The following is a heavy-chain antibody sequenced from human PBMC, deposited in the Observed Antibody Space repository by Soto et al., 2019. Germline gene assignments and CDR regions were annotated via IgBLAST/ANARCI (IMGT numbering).Heavy chain of an antibody. D-gene: IGHD2-21*02. CDR1: GYTFTSYG. Sequence: ASVKVSCKASGYTFTSYGISWVRQAPGQGLEWMGWISAYNGNTNYAQKLQGRVTMTTDTSTSTAYMELRSLRSDDTAVYYCASVNCGGDCYLYYYYGMDVWGQGTTVTVS. V-gene: IGHV1-18*04. CDR3: ASVNCGGDCYLYYYYGMDV. CDR2: ISAYNGNT. J-gene: IGHJ6*02.